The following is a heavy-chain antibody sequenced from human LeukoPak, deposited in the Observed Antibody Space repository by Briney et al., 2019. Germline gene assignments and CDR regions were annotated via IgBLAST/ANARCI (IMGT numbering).Heavy chain of an antibody. CDR2: ISAYNGNT. J-gene: IGHJ4*02. CDR3: ASGDEAGYSSGWYAY. V-gene: IGHV1-18*01. D-gene: IGHD6-19*01. CDR1: GYTFTSYG. Sequence: ASLKVSCKASGYTFTSYGISWVRQAPGQGLEWMGWISAYNGNTNYAQKLHGRVTMTTDTSTRTAYMELRSLRSDDTAVYYCASGDEAGYSSGWYAYWGQGTLVTVSS.